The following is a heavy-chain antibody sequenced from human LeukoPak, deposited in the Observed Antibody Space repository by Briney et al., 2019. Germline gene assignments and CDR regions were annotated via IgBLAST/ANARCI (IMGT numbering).Heavy chain of an antibody. Sequence: SETLSLTCSVSGASISGYYWSWIRQTPGKGLEWIGYVYYTGSTNYNPSLQSRVTITVDTSNNQFSLKLSSVTAADTAVYYCARGKQWLVRGSFDYWGQGTLVTVSS. CDR3: ARGKQWLVRGSFDY. CDR2: VYYTGST. D-gene: IGHD6-19*01. V-gene: IGHV4-59*12. J-gene: IGHJ4*02. CDR1: GASISGYY.